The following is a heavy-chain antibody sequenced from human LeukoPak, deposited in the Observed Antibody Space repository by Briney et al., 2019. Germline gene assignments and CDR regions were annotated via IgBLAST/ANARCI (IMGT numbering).Heavy chain of an antibody. J-gene: IGHJ4*02. Sequence: TGGSLRLSCAASGFTFRSYNMNWVRQAPGKGLEWVSYITGGSTTIYYADSVKGRFTISRDNAKNSLYLQMNSLRAEDTAVYYCARDYSTVTTFFDYCGQGTLVTVSS. D-gene: IGHD4-17*01. V-gene: IGHV3-48*01. CDR3: ARDYSTVTTFFDY. CDR1: GFTFRSYN. CDR2: ITGGSTTI.